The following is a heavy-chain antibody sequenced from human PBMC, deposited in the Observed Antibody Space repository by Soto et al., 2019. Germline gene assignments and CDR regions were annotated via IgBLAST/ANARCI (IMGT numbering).Heavy chain of an antibody. V-gene: IGHV3-21*04. CDR2: ITSKTGDQ. CDR3: ARNPPQIAAADY. CDR1: GFTFNKYS. D-gene: IGHD6-13*01. J-gene: IGHJ4*02. Sequence: VRLSCAASGFTFNKYSMNWVRQAPGKGLEWVSSITSKTGDQYYADSVKGRFTISRDNAKNSLYLQMNSLRAEDTAVYYCARNPPQIAAADYWGQGTLVTVSS.